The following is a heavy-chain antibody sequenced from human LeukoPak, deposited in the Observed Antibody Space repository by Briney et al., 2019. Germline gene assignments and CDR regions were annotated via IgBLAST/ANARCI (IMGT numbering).Heavy chain of an antibody. D-gene: IGHD6-13*01. Sequence: SETLSLTCTVSGGSISSYYWSWTRQPPGKGLEWIGYIYYSGSTNYNPSLKSRVTISVDTSKNQFSLKLSSVTAADTAVYYCAMGIAAAGTVDYWGQGTLVTVSS. CDR3: AMGIAAAGTVDY. V-gene: IGHV4-59*01. CDR1: GGSISSYY. CDR2: IYYSGST. J-gene: IGHJ4*02.